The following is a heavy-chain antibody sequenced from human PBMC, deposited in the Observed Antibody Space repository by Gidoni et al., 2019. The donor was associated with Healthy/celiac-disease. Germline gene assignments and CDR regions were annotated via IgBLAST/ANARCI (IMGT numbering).Heavy chain of an antibody. D-gene: IGHD1-26*01. CDR2: IIPIFGTA. Sequence: QVQRVQSGAEVKKPGCSVKVSCKASGGSFSSCAISWVRQAPGQGLEWMGGIIPIFGTANYAQKFQGRVTITADKSTSTAYMELSSLRSEDTAVYYCARAKVYSGSYRGAFDIWGQGTMVTVSS. J-gene: IGHJ3*02. V-gene: IGHV1-69*06. CDR1: GGSFSSCA. CDR3: ARAKVYSGSYRGAFDI.